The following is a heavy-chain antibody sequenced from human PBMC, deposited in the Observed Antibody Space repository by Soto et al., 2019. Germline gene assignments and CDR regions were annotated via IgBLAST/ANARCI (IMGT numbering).Heavy chain of an antibody. CDR2: IWYDGSNV. CDR1: GFSFSDYG. CDR3: VGPDYGSGSHDHYGMDV. J-gene: IGHJ6*02. Sequence: QVQLVESGGGVVQPGRSLRLSCAASGFSFSDYGMHWVRQAPGKGLEWVAVIWYDGSNVYYADSVKGRFTISRDNSENTLYLQMNGLRAEDTAVYYCVGPDYGSGSHDHYGMDVWGQGTTVTVS. V-gene: IGHV3-33*01. D-gene: IGHD3-10*01.